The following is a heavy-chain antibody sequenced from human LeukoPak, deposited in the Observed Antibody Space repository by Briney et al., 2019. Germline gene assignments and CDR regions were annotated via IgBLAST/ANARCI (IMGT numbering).Heavy chain of an antibody. J-gene: IGHJ3*02. CDR2: ISSSSSYI. Sequence: GGSLRLSCAASGFTFSSYSMNWVRQAPGKGLEWVSSISSSSSYIYYADSVKGRFTISRDNAKNSLYLQMNSLRAEDTAVYYCAKDLGGAVAGITFDIWGQGTMVTVSS. CDR1: GFTFSSYS. D-gene: IGHD6-19*01. V-gene: IGHV3-21*01. CDR3: AKDLGGAVAGITFDI.